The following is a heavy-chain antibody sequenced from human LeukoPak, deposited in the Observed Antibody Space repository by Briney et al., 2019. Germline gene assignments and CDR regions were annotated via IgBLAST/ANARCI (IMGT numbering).Heavy chain of an antibody. CDR3: AKGGYCSTTTCTFFDY. CDR2: IRYDGSNK. J-gene: IGHJ4*02. V-gene: IGHV3-30*02. Sequence: PAGSLRLSCAASGFTLSTSAMYWVRQAPGKGLEWVAFIRYDGSNKYYADSVEGRFTVSRDNSKNTLYLQMNSLRAEDTAVYFCAKGGYCSTTTCTFFDYWGQGSLVTVSS. CDR1: GFTLSTSA. D-gene: IGHD2-2*01.